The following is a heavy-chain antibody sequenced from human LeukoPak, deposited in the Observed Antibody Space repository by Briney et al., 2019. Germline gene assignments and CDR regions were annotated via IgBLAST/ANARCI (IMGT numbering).Heavy chain of an antibody. CDR1: GYTFTSYG. CDR2: INPNSGGT. V-gene: IGHV1-2*02. D-gene: IGHD2-21*02. J-gene: IGHJ4*02. Sequence: AASVKVSCKASGYTFTSYGISWVRQAPGQGLEWMGWINPNSGGTNYAQKFQGRVTMTRDTSISTAYMELSRLRSDDTAVYYCARDGPRLVTAIRFFDYWGQGTLVTVSS. CDR3: ARDGPRLVTAIRFFDY.